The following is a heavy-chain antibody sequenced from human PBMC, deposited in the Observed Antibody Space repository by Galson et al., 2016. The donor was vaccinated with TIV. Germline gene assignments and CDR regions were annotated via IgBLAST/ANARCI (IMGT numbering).Heavy chain of an antibody. Sequence: SLRLSCAASGFTFRDYGMQWVRKAPGRGLEWVSRISSNSVSRGYAASVKGRFTVSRDNAKNSLYLQMNTLRGEDTALYYCAKARGYCYGYPRDYYYGMDVWGPGTTVTVSS. CDR3: AKARGYCYGYPRDYYYGMDV. CDR2: ISSNSVSR. V-gene: IGHV3-9*01. D-gene: IGHD5-18*01. CDR1: GFTFRDYG. J-gene: IGHJ6*02.